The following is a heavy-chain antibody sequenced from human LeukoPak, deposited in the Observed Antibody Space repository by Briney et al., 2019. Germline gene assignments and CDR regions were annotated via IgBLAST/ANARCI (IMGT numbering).Heavy chain of an antibody. CDR2: IYYSGNT. D-gene: IGHD3-10*01. Sequence: NPSETLSLTCTVSGGSISSYYWSWIRQPPGKGLEWIGYIYYSGNTYYNPSLKSRVTMSVDTSKNHFSLNLRSVTAADTAVYYCARGYYGSGSQDWFDPWGQGTLVTVSS. V-gene: IGHV4-59*12. CDR3: ARGYYGSGSQDWFDP. CDR1: GGSISSYY. J-gene: IGHJ5*02.